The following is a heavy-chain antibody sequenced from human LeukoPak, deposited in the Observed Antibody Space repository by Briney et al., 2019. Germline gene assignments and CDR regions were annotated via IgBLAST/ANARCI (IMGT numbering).Heavy chain of an antibody. Sequence: SETLSLTCTVSGGSISSGSYYWSWIRQPAGRGLEWIGRIYTSGSTNYNPSLKSRVTISVDTSKNQFSLKLSSVTAADTAVYYCARVSTMVRGVIINAFDIWGQGTMVTVSS. J-gene: IGHJ3*02. CDR2: IYTSGST. D-gene: IGHD3-10*01. CDR3: ARVSTMVRGVIINAFDI. V-gene: IGHV4-61*02. CDR1: GGSISSGSYY.